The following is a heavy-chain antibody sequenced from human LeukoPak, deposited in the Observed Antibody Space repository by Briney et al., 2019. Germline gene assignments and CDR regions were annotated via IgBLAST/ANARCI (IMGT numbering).Heavy chain of an antibody. CDR1: GFTFSSYA. CDR2: ISYVGTNK. D-gene: IGHD6-6*01. Sequence: PGRSLRLSCAASGFTFSSYAMHWVRQTPGKGLEWVAFISYVGTNKNYTDSVEGRFTISRDNSKNTLYLQMNSLRAQDTAVYYCARDIRGGSGSSPAWGQGTLVTVSS. V-gene: IGHV3-30*04. CDR3: ARDIRGGSGSSPA. J-gene: IGHJ5*02.